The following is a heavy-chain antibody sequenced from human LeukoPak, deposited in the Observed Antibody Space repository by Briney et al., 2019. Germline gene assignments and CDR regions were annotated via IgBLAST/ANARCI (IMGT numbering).Heavy chain of an antibody. CDR3: ARVAYYYDSAGLYLNYFYGMDV. V-gene: IGHV1-8*01. D-gene: IGHD3-22*01. Sequence: ASVKVSCKASGYTFTSYDFNWVRQATGQGLEWMGWMNPSSGNTGYAQKFQGRVTMTRDTSISTAYMELSSLRSEDTAVYYCARVAYYYDSAGLYLNYFYGMDVWGQGTTVTVSS. CDR1: GYTFTSYD. J-gene: IGHJ6*02. CDR2: MNPSSGNT.